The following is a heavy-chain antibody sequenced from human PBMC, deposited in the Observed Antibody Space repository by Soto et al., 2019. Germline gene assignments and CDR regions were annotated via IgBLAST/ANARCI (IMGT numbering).Heavy chain of an antibody. Sequence: QVQLVQSGGEVRKPGASVTVSCKASGYTFTSYGISWVRQAPGQGLEWMGWISGYNGKTNYAQKFQDRVTMTTDTSPSTVYWELRRLRFDDTAVYYCAREGDVPYYYYVMDVWGQGTTVTVSS. J-gene: IGHJ6*02. CDR1: GYTFTSYG. D-gene: IGHD2-21*02. V-gene: IGHV1-18*01. CDR3: AREGDVPYYYYVMDV. CDR2: ISGYNGKT.